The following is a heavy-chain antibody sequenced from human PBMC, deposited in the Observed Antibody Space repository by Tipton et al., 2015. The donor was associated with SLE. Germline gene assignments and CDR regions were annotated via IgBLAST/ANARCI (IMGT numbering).Heavy chain of an antibody. D-gene: IGHD3-9*01. Sequence: SLRLSCAASGFTFSSYEMNWVRQAPGKGLERVSYISSSGSTIYYADSVKGRLTISRDNAKNSLYLQMNSLRAEDTAVYYCARSHPRYDNCFDYWGQGTLVTVSS. V-gene: IGHV3-48*03. CDR1: GFTFSSYE. J-gene: IGHJ4*02. CDR3: ARSHPRYDNCFDY. CDR2: ISSSGSTI.